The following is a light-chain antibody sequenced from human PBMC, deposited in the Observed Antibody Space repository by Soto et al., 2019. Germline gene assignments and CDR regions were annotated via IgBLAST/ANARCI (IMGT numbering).Light chain of an antibody. V-gene: IGKV3-11*01. CDR2: DAS. Sequence: EFVLTQSQATLSLSPGERATLSCRASQSISNYVGWYQQEPGQAPRLLIDDASNRATGVPARFSGSGSGTDFTLSISSIEPYDCAIYYCQPGNIWPPTFGQGTKVETK. CDR1: QSISNY. CDR3: QPGNIWPPT. J-gene: IGKJ1*01.